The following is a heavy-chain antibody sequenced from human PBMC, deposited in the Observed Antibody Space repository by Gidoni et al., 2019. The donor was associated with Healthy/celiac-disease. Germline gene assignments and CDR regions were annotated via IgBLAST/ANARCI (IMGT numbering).Heavy chain of an antibody. CDR2: ISGSGGST. J-gene: IGHJ4*02. Sequence: EVQLLASGGGLVQPGGSLRLSCAASGFTFSSYAMSWVRQAPGKGLEWVSAISGSGGSTYYADSVKGRFTISRDNSKNTLYLQMNSLRAEDTAVYYCAKEWVGVAAAGQDYFDYWGQGTLVTVSS. CDR3: AKEWVGVAAAGQDYFDY. D-gene: IGHD6-13*01. V-gene: IGHV3-23*01. CDR1: GFTFSSYA.